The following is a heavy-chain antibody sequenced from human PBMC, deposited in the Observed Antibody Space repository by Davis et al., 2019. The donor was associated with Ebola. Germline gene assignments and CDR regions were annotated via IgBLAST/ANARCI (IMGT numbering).Heavy chain of an antibody. J-gene: IGHJ4*02. CDR2: ISSNSSTI. CDR1: GFTFSSYS. Sequence: GESLKISCAASGFTFSSYSMNWVRQAPGKGLEWVSYISSNSSTIYYADSVKGRFTISRDNAKNSLYLEMNSLRDEDTAVYYCARLFGVIPVFDYWGQGTLVTVSS. CDR3: ARLFGVIPVFDY. V-gene: IGHV3-48*02. D-gene: IGHD3-3*01.